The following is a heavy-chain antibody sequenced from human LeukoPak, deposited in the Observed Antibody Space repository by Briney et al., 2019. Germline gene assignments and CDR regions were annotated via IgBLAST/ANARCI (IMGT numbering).Heavy chain of an antibody. CDR1: GFTFSTYA. D-gene: IGHD1-14*01. CDR3: AKDLPSGYYFDY. J-gene: IGHJ4*02. Sequence: PGGSLRLSCAASGFTFSTYAMSWVRQAPGKGLEWVSAISGSGGSTFNADSVKGRFTISRDNSKNTLFLQMNSLRAEDTAIYYCAKDLPSGYYFDYWGQGTLVTVSS. V-gene: IGHV3-23*01. CDR2: ISGSGGST.